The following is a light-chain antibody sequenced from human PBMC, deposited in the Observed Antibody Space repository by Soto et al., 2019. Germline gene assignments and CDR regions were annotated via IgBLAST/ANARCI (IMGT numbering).Light chain of an antibody. V-gene: IGKV3-20*01. CDR1: HSVNSH. CDR2: GAS. CDR3: QPYGISPT. J-gene: IGKJ4*01. Sequence: MLMTQSLSTVSVYPGERVTLTCRTSHSVNSHVAWYQQKRGQAPRLLVYGASSRATGIPDRFSGSGSGTDFTLTISRLEPADLAVYYCQPYGISPTFGGGTKVDIK.